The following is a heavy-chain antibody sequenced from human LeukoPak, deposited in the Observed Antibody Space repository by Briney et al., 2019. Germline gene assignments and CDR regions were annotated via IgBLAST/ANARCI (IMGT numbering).Heavy chain of an antibody. CDR1: GFTFSTYS. CDR2: ISGSSRYM. Sequence: GGSLRLFCAASGFTFSTYSMNWGREAPRKGLEWVSSISGSSRYMYYADSVKGRGTFAGDNAKNSLHLQMESLRAEDTAVYYCARDRAIAVAGNNFDYWGQGTLVIVSS. J-gene: IGHJ4*02. D-gene: IGHD6-19*01. V-gene: IGHV3-21*01. CDR3: ARDRAIAVAGNNFDY.